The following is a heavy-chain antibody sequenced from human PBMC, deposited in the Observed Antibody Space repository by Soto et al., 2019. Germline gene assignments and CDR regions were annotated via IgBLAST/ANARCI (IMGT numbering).Heavy chain of an antibody. CDR2: INPSGGST. Sequence: GASVKVSCKASGYTFTSYYMHWVRQAPGQGLEWMGIINPSGGSTSYAQKFQGRVTMTRDTSTSTVYMELSSLRSEDTAVYYCARVPRPRIMVYAIWDAFDIWGQGTMVTVSS. J-gene: IGHJ3*02. V-gene: IGHV1-46*01. CDR1: GYTFTSYY. CDR3: ARVPRPRIMVYAIWDAFDI. D-gene: IGHD2-8*01.